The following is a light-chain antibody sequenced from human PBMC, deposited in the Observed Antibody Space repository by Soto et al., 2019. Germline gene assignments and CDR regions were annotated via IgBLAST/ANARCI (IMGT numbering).Light chain of an antibody. CDR1: QSISSY. Sequence: DIQMTQSPSSLSASVGDRVTITCRASQSISSYLNWYQQKPGKAPKLLIYAASSLQGGVPSRFSGSGSGTDFTLTISSLQPEDFATYYCQQSYSTSRTFGQGPKLEIK. CDR2: AAS. CDR3: QQSYSTSRT. J-gene: IGKJ2*01. V-gene: IGKV1-39*01.